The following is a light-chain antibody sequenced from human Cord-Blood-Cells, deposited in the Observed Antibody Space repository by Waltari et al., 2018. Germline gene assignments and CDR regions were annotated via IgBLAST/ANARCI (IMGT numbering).Light chain of an antibody. V-gene: IGLV2-14*01. CDR2: DVS. CDR3: SSYTSSSTWV. CDR1: SSDVGGYNY. J-gene: IGLJ3*02. Sequence: QSALTQPASVSGSPGQSITISCTGTSSDVGGYNYVSWYPQHPGKAPKLLIYDVSNRPSGDSNRFSGSKSGNTASLTISVLQADDEADYYCSSYTSSSTWVFGGGTKLTVL.